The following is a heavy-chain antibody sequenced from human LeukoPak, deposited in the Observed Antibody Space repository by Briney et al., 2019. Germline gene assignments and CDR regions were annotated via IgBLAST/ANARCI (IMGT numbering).Heavy chain of an antibody. CDR1: GYTFTSYG. Sequence: ASVKVSCKASGYTFTSYGISWVRQAPGQGLEWMGWISAYNGNTNYAQKLQGRVTMTTDTSTSTAYMELRSLRSDDTAVYYCARHRYCSSTSCLSGYYYYMDVWGKGTTVTVSS. CDR2: ISAYNGNT. D-gene: IGHD2-2*01. J-gene: IGHJ6*03. CDR3: ARHRYCSSTSCLSGYYYYMDV. V-gene: IGHV1-18*01.